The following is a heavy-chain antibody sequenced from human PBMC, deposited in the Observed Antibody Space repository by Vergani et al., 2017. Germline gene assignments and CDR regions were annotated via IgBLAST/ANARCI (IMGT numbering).Heavy chain of an antibody. Sequence: QVQLQESGPGLVKPSQTLSLTCTVSGGSISSGSYYWSWIRQPAGKGLEWIGRIYTSGSTNYNPSLKSRVTISVDTSKNQFSLKLSSVTAADTAVYYCARGGFYCSGGSCYSGVLDYWGQGTLVTVSS. D-gene: IGHD2-15*01. CDR1: GGSISSGSYY. CDR2: IYTSGST. J-gene: IGHJ4*02. CDR3: ARGGFYCSGGSCYSGVLDY. V-gene: IGHV4-61*02.